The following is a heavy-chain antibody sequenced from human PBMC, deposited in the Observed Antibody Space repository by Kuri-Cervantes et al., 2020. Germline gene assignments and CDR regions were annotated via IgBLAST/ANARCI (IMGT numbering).Heavy chain of an antibody. CDR3: TSRGGTTGTTYYYYGMDV. D-gene: IGHD1-1*01. J-gene: IGHJ6*02. V-gene: IGHV3-15*01. CDR1: RFTFRDAW. CDR2: FKSNTDGGTT. Sequence: GESLKIHLAASRFTFRDAWMSWVRQAPGKGLEWVGRFKSNTDGGTTDYAAPVKGRFTISRDDSKNTLYLQMNSLKTEDTAVYYCTSRGGTTGTTYYYYGMDVWGQGTTVTVSS.